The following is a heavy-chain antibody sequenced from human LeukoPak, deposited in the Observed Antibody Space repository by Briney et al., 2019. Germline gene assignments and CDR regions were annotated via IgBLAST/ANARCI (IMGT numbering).Heavy chain of an antibody. Sequence: SVKVSCKASGGTFSSYAISWVRQAPGQGLEWMGRIIPIFGTANYAQKFQGRVTITTDESTSTAYMELSSLRSEDTAVYYCAREGNSYSSSEYYYYYMGVWGKGTTVTVSS. V-gene: IGHV1-69*05. CDR3: AREGNSYSSSEYYYYYMGV. J-gene: IGHJ6*03. D-gene: IGHD6-13*01. CDR1: GGTFSSYA. CDR2: IIPIFGTA.